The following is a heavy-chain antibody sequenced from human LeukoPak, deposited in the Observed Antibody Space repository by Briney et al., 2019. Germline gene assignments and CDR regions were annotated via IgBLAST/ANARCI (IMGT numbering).Heavy chain of an antibody. J-gene: IGHJ4*02. D-gene: IGHD3-3*01. CDR1: GGTFSSYA. V-gene: IGHV1-69*01. CDR2: IIPIFGTA. CDR3: ARVPEEYDFWSGYSNYYFDY. Sequence: VASVKVSCKASGGTFSSYAISWVRQAPGQGLEWMGGIIPIFGTANYAQKFQGRVTITADESTSTAYMELSSLRSEDTAVYYCARVPEEYDFWSGYSNYYFDYWGQGTLVTVSS.